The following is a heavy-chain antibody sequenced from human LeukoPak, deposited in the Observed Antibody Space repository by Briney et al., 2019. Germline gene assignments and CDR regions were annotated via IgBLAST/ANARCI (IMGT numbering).Heavy chain of an antibody. D-gene: IGHD4-23*01. CDR1: GFTFSSYA. CDR3: ARPSTVVHFEDAFDI. V-gene: IGHV3-30-3*01. CDR2: ISYDGSNK. J-gene: IGHJ3*02. Sequence: PGGSLRLSCAASGFTFSSYAMHWVRQAPGKGLEWVAVISYDGSNKYYADSVKGRFTISRDNSKNTLYLQMNSLRAEDTAVYYCARPSTVVHFEDAFDIWGQGTMDTVSS.